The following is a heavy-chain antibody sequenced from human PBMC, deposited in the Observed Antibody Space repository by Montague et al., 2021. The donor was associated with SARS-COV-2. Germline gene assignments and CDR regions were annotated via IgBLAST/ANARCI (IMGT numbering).Heavy chain of an antibody. CDR2: MSYSEST. CDR1: GGSISSYY. CDR3: ARRDGYCSSTRCPHWFDP. Sequence: SETLSLTSTVSGGSISSYYWSWIRQPPGKGLEWIGYMSYSESTNYNPSLKSRVTISVDTSKNQLSLKVNSVTAADTAVYYCARRDGYCSSTRCPHWFDPWGQGTLVTVSS. J-gene: IGHJ5*02. D-gene: IGHD2-2*01. V-gene: IGHV4-59*01.